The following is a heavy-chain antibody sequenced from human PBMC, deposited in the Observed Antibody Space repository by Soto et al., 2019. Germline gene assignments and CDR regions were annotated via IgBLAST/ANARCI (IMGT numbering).Heavy chain of an antibody. CDR3: ARAIVVVPAAMFWFDP. V-gene: IGHV4-31*03. J-gene: IGHJ5*02. Sequence: PSETVSLTCTVSGGSISSGGYYWSWIRQHPGKGLEWIGYIYYSGSTYYNPSLKSRVTISVDTSKNQFSLKLSSVTAADTAVYYCARAIVVVPAAMFWFDPWAQGTLVTVSS. D-gene: IGHD2-2*01. CDR2: IYYSGST. CDR1: GGSISSGGYY.